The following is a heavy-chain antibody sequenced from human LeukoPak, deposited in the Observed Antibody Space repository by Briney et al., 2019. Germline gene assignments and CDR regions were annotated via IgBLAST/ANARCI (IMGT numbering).Heavy chain of an antibody. V-gene: IGHV4-39*01. Sequence: SETLSLTCTVSGGSISSSSYYWGWIRQPPGKGLEWIGGIYYSGSTYYNPSLKSRVTISVDTSKNQFSLKLSSVTAADTAVYYCARSWAARAYAFDIWGQGTMVTVSS. J-gene: IGHJ3*02. D-gene: IGHD2-15*01. CDR3: ARSWAARAYAFDI. CDR1: GGSISSSSYY. CDR2: IYYSGST.